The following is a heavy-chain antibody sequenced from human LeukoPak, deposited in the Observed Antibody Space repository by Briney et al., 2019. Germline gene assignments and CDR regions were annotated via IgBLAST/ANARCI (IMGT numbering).Heavy chain of an antibody. Sequence: ASVKVSCKASGYTFTSYGISWVRQAPGQGLEWMGWINTYNGNTNYAQKFQGRVTITADESTSTAYMELSSLRSEDTAVYYCARWDMGMDLACSSTSCYFDYWGQGTLVTVSS. CDR3: ARWDMGMDLACSSTSCYFDY. D-gene: IGHD2-2*01. CDR2: INTYNGNT. J-gene: IGHJ4*02. CDR1: GYTFTSYG. V-gene: IGHV1-18*01.